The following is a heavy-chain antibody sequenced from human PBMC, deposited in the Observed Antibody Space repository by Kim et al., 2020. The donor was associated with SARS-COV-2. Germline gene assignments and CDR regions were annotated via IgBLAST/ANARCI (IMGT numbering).Heavy chain of an antibody. CDR3: ARDLSSGPFWFDP. J-gene: IGHJ5*02. Sequence: YTPPLKGRVTISEDTSKNQFSRKLSSVAAADTAVYYCARDLSSGPFWFDPWGQGTLVTVSS. V-gene: IGHV4-59*01.